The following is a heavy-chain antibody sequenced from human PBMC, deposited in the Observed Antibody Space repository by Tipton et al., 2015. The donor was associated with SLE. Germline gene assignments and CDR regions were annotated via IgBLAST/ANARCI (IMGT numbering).Heavy chain of an antibody. V-gene: IGHV5-10-1*01. CDR2: IDPSDSYT. Sequence: QLVQSGAEVKKPGESLRISCKGSGYSFSSYWITWVRPMLGKGLEWMGRIDPSDSYTNYSPSFQGHVTISADQSISTAYLQWSSLKASDTAIYYCARLAIVTSLTMCTDSWGQGTLVSVSS. J-gene: IGHJ4*02. CDR3: ARLAIVTSLTMCTDS. CDR1: GYSFSSYW. D-gene: IGHD1-26*01.